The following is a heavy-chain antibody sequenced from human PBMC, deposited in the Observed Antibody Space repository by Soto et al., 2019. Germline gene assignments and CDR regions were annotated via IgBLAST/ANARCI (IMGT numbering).Heavy chain of an antibody. CDR1: GGSISSGNW. CDR3: ATLGAAARTGFFDY. J-gene: IGHJ4*02. CDR2: IYHSGST. D-gene: IGHD6-25*01. Sequence: QVQLQESGPGLVKPSGTLSLTCAVSGGSISSGNWWTWVRQPPGKGLEWLGEIYHSGSTNNNPSLKSRVTISVDKSKNQFSLKLTSVTAADTAVYYCATLGAAARTGFFDYWGQGTLVTVSS. V-gene: IGHV4-4*02.